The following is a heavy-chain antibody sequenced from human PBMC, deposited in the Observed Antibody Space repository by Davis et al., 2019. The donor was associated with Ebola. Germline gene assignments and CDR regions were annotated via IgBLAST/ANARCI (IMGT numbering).Heavy chain of an antibody. Sequence: PGGSLRLSCTVSGGSISSYYWSWIRQPAGKGLEWIGRIYTSGSTNYNPSLKSRVTISVDTSKNQFSLKLSSVTAADTAVYYCARAQYGPIVVVPAAMGFDYWGQGTLVTVSS. V-gene: IGHV4-4*07. CDR1: GGSISSYY. J-gene: IGHJ4*02. CDR2: IYTSGST. D-gene: IGHD2-2*01. CDR3: ARAQYGPIVVVPAAMGFDY.